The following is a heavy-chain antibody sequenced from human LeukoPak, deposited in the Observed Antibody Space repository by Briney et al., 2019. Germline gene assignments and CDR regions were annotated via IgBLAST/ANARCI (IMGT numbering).Heavy chain of an antibody. J-gene: IGHJ4*02. CDR2: MNPNSGNT. V-gene: IGHV1-8*01. D-gene: IGHD3-16*02. Sequence: YTFXXXDINWVRQXPGQGLEWMGWMNPNSGNTDHAQKFQGRVTMTRNTSISTAYMELSSLRSEDTAVYYCARSYDYVWGSYRYPTRDYWGQGTLVTVSS. CDR3: ARSYDYVWGSYRYPTRDY. CDR1: YTFXXXD.